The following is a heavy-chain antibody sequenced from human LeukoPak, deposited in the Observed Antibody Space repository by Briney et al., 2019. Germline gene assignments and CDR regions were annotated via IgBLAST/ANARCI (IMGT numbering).Heavy chain of an antibody. Sequence: SETLSLTCAVYGGSFSGYYWSWIRQPPGKGLEWIGEINHSGSTNYNPSLKSRVTISVDTSKNQFSLKLSSVTAADTAVYYCASDRGGYATDYWGQGTLVTVSS. CDR2: INHSGST. V-gene: IGHV4-34*01. D-gene: IGHD5-12*01. CDR3: ASDRGGYATDY. CDR1: GGSFSGYY. J-gene: IGHJ4*02.